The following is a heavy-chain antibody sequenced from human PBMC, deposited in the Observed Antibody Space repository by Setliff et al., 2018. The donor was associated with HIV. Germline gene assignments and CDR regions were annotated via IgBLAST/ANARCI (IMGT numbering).Heavy chain of an antibody. CDR1: GGSISSGDW. Sequence: PSETLSLTCAVSGGSISSGDWWTWVRQPPGRGLEWIGEIHHSGRTNYNPSLKSRVTISVDQSENQFSLRLSSVTAADTAVYYCARVALSVTRTSRRAFDIWGPGTMVTVSS. D-gene: IGHD2-8*01. J-gene: IGHJ3*02. CDR2: IHHSGRT. CDR3: ARVALSVTRTSRRAFDI. V-gene: IGHV4-4*02.